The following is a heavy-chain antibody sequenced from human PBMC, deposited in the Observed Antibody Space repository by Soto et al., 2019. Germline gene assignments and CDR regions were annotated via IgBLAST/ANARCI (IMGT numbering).Heavy chain of an antibody. J-gene: IGHJ6*03. CDR3: ARLVADCSSTSCYAYYYYYYMDV. CDR2: IYYSGST. CDR1: GGSISSSSYY. D-gene: IGHD2-2*01. V-gene: IGHV4-39*01. Sequence: QLQLQESGPGLVKPSETLSLTCTVSGGSISSSSYYWGWIRQPPGKGLEWIGSIYYSGSTYYIPSLKSRVTISVDTSKNQFSLKLSSVTAADTAVYYCARLVADCSSTSCYAYYYYYYMDVWGKGTTVTVSS.